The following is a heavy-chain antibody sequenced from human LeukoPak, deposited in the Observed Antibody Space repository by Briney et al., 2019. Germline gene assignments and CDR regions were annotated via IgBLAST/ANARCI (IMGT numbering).Heavy chain of an antibody. CDR1: GFTFDSFG. J-gene: IGHJ3*02. CDR2: ISSSSSYI. CDR3: AKDGHSRNSLWVPFDI. V-gene: IGHV3-21*04. D-gene: IGHD6-13*01. Sequence: GGSLRLSCEVSGFTFDSFGLSWVRQAPGKGLEWVSSISSSSSYIYYADSVKGRFTISRDNSKNTLYLQMNSLRDEDTALYYCAKDGHSRNSLWVPFDIWGQGTMVTVSS.